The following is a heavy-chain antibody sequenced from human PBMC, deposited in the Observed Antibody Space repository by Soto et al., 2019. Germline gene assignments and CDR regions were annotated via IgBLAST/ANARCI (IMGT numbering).Heavy chain of an antibody. D-gene: IGHD6-13*01. CDR2: IYYSGST. Sequence: SETLSLTCTVSGGSISSSSYYWGWIRQPPGKGLEWIGSIYYSGSTYYNPSLKSRVTISVDTSKNQFSLRLSSVTAADTAVYYCASSNSSSWYGVDYYYGMDVWGQGTTVTVSS. V-gene: IGHV4-39*01. CDR1: GGSISSSSYY. CDR3: ASSNSSSWYGVDYYYGMDV. J-gene: IGHJ6*02.